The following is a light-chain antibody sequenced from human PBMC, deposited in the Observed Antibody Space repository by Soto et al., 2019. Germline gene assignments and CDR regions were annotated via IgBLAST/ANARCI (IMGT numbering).Light chain of an antibody. J-gene: IGKJ1*01. CDR3: QLNYTYPWT. Sequence: DLQMTQSPSTLSASVGDRVTITCRASQSINIYLAWYQQKPGKAPKVLIYEASTLQSGVPSRFSGSGSGTEFTLTISSLQPDDFATYYCQLNYTYPWTFGQGTKVEIK. CDR2: EAS. CDR1: QSINIY. V-gene: IGKV1-5*03.